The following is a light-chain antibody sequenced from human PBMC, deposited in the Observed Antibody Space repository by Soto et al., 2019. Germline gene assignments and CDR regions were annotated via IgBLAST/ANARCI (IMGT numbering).Light chain of an antibody. CDR3: SSFTSSSTRV. CDR1: SSDVGAYNY. Sequence: QSVLTQSASGSGSPGQSITISCTGTSSDVGAYNYVSWYQQHPGKAPKLIIYDVSNRPSGVSNRFSGSKSGNTASLTISALQAEDEADYYCSSFTSSSTRVFGTGTKVTVL. CDR2: DVS. J-gene: IGLJ1*01. V-gene: IGLV2-14*01.